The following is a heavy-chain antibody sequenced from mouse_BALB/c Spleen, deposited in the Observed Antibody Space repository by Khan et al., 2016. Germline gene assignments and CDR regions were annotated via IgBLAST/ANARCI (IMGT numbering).Heavy chain of an antibody. Sequence: QVQLQQSGTELVRPGASVKLSCKASGYSFTRYWMNWVKQRPGQGLEWIGMIHPSDSESRLNQKFKDKATLTVDNSSSIAYMQLSSTTSEASAVYYCTRSAYGNHPYYAMDYWGQGTSVTVSS. V-gene: IGHV1-61*01. CDR2: IHPSDSES. CDR1: GYSFTRYW. J-gene: IGHJ4*01. CDR3: TRSAYGNHPYYAMDY. D-gene: IGHD2-1*01.